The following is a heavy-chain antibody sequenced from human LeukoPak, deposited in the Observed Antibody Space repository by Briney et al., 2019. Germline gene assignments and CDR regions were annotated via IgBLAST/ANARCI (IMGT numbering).Heavy chain of an antibody. CDR3: ARGSNPTTSFDY. D-gene: IGHD1-26*01. J-gene: IGHJ4*02. V-gene: IGHV4-4*07. CDR1: GGSISSYY. CDR2: IYTSGST. Sequence: SSETLSLTCTVSGGSISSYYWSWIRQPAGKGLEWIGRIYTSGSTNYSPSLKSRVTMSVDTSKNQFSLKLSSVTAADTAVYYCARGSNPTTSFDYWGQGTLVTVSS.